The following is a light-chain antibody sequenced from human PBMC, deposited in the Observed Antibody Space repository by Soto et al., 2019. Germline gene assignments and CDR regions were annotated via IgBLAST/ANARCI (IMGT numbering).Light chain of an antibody. CDR1: QSVSSY. J-gene: IGKJ2*01. V-gene: IGKV3-11*01. Sequence: EIVLTQSPATLSLSPGERATLSCSASQSVSSYLAWYQQKPGQAPRLLIYDASNRATGIPARFSGSGSGTDFTLTIISLEPEDFAVYYCQQRSNWPPTFGQGTKLEIK. CDR2: DAS. CDR3: QQRSNWPPT.